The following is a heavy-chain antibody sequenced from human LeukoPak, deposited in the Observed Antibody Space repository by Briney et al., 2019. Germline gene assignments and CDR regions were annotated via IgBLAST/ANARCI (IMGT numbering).Heavy chain of an antibody. J-gene: IGHJ4*02. D-gene: IGHD2-21*02. CDR2: IIPILGIA. Sequence: ASVKVSCKASGGTFSSYAISWVRQAPGQGLEWMGRIIPILGIANYAQKFQGRVTITADKSTSTAYMELSSLRSEDTAVYYCARDSGTYRGGDCYSEGGWGQGTLVTVSS. CDR1: GGTFSSYA. V-gene: IGHV1-69*04. CDR3: ARDSGTYRGGDCYSEGG.